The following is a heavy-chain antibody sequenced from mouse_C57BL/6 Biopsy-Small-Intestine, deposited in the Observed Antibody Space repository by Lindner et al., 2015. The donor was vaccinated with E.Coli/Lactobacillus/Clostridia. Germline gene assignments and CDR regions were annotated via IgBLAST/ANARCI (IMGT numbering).Heavy chain of an antibody. Sequence: VQLQESGPELVKPGASVKISCKASGYAFSSSWMNWVKQRPGKGLEWIGRIYPGDGDTNYNGKFKGKATLTADKSSSTAYMQLSSLTSEDSAVYFCARKGGNYGYFDGLGHRDHGHRLL. CDR1: GYAFSSSW. D-gene: IGHD2-1*01. CDR2: IYPGDGDT. V-gene: IGHV1-82*01. J-gene: IGHJ1*03. CDR3: ARKGGNYGYFDG.